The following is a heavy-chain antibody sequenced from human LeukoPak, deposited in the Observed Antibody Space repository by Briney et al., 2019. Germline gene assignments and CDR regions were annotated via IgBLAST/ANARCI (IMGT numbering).Heavy chain of an antibody. V-gene: IGHV3-53*01. CDR1: GFTVITND. Sequence: GGSLRLSCAASGFTVITNDMTWVRQAPGKGLEWVSVLYSDGNTKYADSVQGRFTISRDNSKNTLYLEMNSLSPDDTAAYYCTRGVEPLAANTLAYWGQGTLVTVSS. D-gene: IGHD1-14*01. CDR2: LYSDGNT. CDR3: TRGVEPLAANTLAY. J-gene: IGHJ4*02.